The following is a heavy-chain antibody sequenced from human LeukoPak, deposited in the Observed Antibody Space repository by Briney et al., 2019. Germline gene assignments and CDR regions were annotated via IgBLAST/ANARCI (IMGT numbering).Heavy chain of an antibody. J-gene: IGHJ4*02. D-gene: IGHD3-22*01. Sequence: ASVKVSCKASGYTSTDYYMQWVRQAPGQGLEWMGWINPNTGGTDYAQKFQGRVTMTRDTSINTAYMELSSLRSDDTALYYCASLYYYDSRSYLSSESTFDYWGQGTLVTVSS. CDR3: ASLYYYDSRSYLSSESTFDY. CDR1: GYTSTDYY. CDR2: INPNTGGT. V-gene: IGHV1-2*02.